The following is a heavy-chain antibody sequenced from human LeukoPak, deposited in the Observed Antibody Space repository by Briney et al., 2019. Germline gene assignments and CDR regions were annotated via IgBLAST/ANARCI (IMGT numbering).Heavy chain of an antibody. J-gene: IGHJ5*02. CDR2: IYHSGST. CDR3: ARFVVGYCSGGSCYSGGWFDP. D-gene: IGHD2-15*01. V-gene: IGHV4-4*02. CDR1: GGSISSSNW. Sequence: PSETLSLTCAVSGGSISSSNWWSWVRQPPGKGLEWIGEIYHSGSTNYNPSLKSRVTISVDKSKNQFSLKLSSVTAADTAVYYCARFVVGYCSGGSCYSGGWFDPWGQGTLVTVSS.